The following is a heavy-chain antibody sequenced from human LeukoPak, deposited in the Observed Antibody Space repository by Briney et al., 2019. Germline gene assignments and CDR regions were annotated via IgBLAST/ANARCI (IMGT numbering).Heavy chain of an antibody. CDR2: ITYDGSNK. V-gene: IGHV3-30*18. D-gene: IGHD5-18*01. J-gene: IGHJ4*02. Sequence: PGRSLRLSCAASRFTFSSYGMHWVRQAPGKGLEWVAVITYDGSNKYYADSVKGRFTISRDNSKNTLYLQMNSLRAEDTAVYYCANDLGWIQLNLGRGQGTLVTVSS. CDR3: ANDLGWIQLNLG. CDR1: RFTFSSYG.